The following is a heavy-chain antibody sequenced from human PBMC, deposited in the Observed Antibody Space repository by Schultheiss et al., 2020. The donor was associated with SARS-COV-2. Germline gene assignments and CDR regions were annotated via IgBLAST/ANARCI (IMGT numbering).Heavy chain of an antibody. J-gene: IGHJ4*02. V-gene: IGHV3-33*08. CDR1: GLTFSSYG. CDR2: MWYDGSNQ. D-gene: IGHD5-18*01. CDR3: ARADPRGYSYGWGSHFDY. Sequence: GGSLRLSCAASGLTFSSYGMHWVRQAPGKGLEWVAVMWYDGSNQYYADSVKGRFTISRDNSKNTLYLQMSSLRAEDTAVYYCARADPRGYSYGWGSHFDYWGQGTLVTVSS.